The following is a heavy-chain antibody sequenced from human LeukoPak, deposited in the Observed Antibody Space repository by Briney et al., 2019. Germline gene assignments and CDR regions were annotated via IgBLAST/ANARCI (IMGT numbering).Heavy chain of an antibody. J-gene: IGHJ5*02. V-gene: IGHV3-30*03. CDR1: GFTFNSYG. Sequence: GGSLRLSCAASGFTFNSYGMHWVRQAPGKGLEWVAVIVHDGNNKYYADSVKGRFTISRDNSKNTLHLQMNSVRAEDTAIYYCARGDKQLLFNRNKGGFDPWGQGTLVTVSS. D-gene: IGHD2-2*01. CDR3: ARGDKQLLFNRNKGGFDP. CDR2: IVHDGNNK.